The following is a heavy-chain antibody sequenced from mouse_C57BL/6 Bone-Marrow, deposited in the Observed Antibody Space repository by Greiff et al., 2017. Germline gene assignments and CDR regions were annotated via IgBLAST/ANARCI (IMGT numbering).Heavy chain of an antibody. D-gene: IGHD2-4*01. CDR2: INPNNGGT. V-gene: IGHV1-22*01. CDR1: GYTFTDYN. CDR3: ARVDDYDGGGWFAY. Sequence: VQLQQSGPELVKPGASVTMSCKASGYTFTDYNMHWVKQSHGKSLEWIGYINPNNGGTSYNQQFKGKATLPVTKSSSTAYMELRSLTSENSAVYYCARVDDYDGGGWFAYWGQGTLVTVSA. J-gene: IGHJ3*01.